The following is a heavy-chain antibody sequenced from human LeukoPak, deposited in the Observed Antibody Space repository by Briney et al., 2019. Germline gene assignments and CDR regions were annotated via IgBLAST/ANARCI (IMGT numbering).Heavy chain of an antibody. CDR1: GGSFSGYY. V-gene: IGHV4-34*01. J-gene: IGHJ6*02. D-gene: IGHD6-13*01. CDR2: INHSGST. CDR3: ARVRIAAALDYYYYYGMDV. Sequence: SETLSLTCAVYGGSFSGYYWSWIRQPPGKGLEWIGEINHSGSTNYNPSLKSRVTISVDTSKNQFSLKLSSVTAADTAVYYYARVRIAAALDYYYYYGMDVWGQGTTVTVSS.